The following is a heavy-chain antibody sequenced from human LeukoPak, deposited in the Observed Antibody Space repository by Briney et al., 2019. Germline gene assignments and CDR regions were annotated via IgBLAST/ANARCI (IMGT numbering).Heavy chain of an antibody. CDR1: GFTFSSYA. D-gene: IGHD3-22*01. V-gene: IGHV3-30-3*01. CDR3: ARDGSSGYYNWFDP. CDR2: ISYDGSNK. J-gene: IGHJ5*02. Sequence: GRSLRLSCAASGFTFSSYAMHWVRQAPGKGLEWVAVISYDGSNKYYADSVKGRFTISRDNPKNTLYLQVNSLRAEDTAVYYCARDGSSGYYNWFDPWGQGTLVTVSS.